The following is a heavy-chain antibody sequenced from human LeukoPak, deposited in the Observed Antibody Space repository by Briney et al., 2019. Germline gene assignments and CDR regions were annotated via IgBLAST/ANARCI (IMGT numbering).Heavy chain of an antibody. V-gene: IGHV4-39*01. D-gene: IGHD3-22*01. CDR3: ARYGSSGYHDAFDI. Sequence: PSETLSLTCTVSGGSLSSSSYYWGWLRQPPGRGLEWLGSIYYSGSTYYNPSLKSRVTISVDTSKNQFSLKLSSVTAADTAVYYCARYGSSGYHDAFDIWGQGTMVTVSS. CDR1: GGSLSSSSYY. J-gene: IGHJ3*02. CDR2: IYYSGST.